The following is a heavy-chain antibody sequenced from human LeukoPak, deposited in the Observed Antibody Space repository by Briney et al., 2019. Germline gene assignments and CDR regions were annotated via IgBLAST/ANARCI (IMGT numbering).Heavy chain of an antibody. Sequence: SETLSLTCTVSGGSISSYYWSWIRQPPGKGLEWIGYIYHSGSTYYNPSLKSRVTISVDRSKNQFSLKLSSVTAADTAVYYCAREDSGSWYEDWGQGTLVTVSS. CDR3: AREDSGSWYED. CDR1: GGSISSYY. J-gene: IGHJ4*02. V-gene: IGHV4-59*12. D-gene: IGHD6-13*01. CDR2: IYHSGST.